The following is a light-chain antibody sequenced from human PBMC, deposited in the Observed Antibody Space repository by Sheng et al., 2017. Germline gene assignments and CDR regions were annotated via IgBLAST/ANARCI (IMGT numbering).Light chain of an antibody. CDR2: GAS. CDR3: QQYGRSPWT. V-gene: IGKV3-20*01. J-gene: IGKJ1*01. CDR1: QSVSGTY. Sequence: EIVLTQSPATLSLSPGERATLSCRASQSVSGTYLAWYQQKPGQAPRLLIYGASSRPTGIPDRFSGSGSGTDFTLTISRLEPEDFAVYYCQQYGRSPWTFGQGTKVEIK.